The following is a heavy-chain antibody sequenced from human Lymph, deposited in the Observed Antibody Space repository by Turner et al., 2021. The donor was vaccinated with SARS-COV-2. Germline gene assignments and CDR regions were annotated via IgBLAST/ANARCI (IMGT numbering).Heavy chain of an antibody. CDR2: ISGSGGST. CDR3: AKDPNWYVLSAVDY. J-gene: IGHJ4*02. Sequence: EVQLLESGGGLVQPGGSLRLYCAASGFTFSSYAMSLVRQAPVKGLEWFSTISGSGGSTYYADSVKGRFTISRDNSKNTLYLQMNSLRAEDTAAYYCAKDPNWYVLSAVDYWGQGTLVTVSS. CDR1: GFTFSSYA. D-gene: IGHD1-1*01. V-gene: IGHV3-23*01.